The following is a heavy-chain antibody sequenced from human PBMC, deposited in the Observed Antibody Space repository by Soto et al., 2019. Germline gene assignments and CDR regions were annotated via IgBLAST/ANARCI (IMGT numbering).Heavy chain of an antibody. J-gene: IGHJ2*01. V-gene: IGHV4-30-2*01. CDR1: GGSISSGGYS. D-gene: IGHD1-26*01. Sequence: QLQLQESGSGLVKPSQTLSLTCAVSGGSISSGGYSWSWLRQPPGKGLVWIGYIFHSGSTYYNPSLKRRVTISVDGSKNPFSLELSSVTAADTAVYYCAREGGSGSPHWDFNVWGRGTLVTVSS. CDR3: AREGGSGSPHWDFNV. CDR2: IFHSGST.